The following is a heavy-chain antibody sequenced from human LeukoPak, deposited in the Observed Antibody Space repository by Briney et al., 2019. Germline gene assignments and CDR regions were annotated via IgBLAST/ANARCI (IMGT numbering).Heavy chain of an antibody. CDR1: GFTFSSYA. CDR3: ARGYCSGGSCYWGAFDI. CDR2: ISGSGGST. D-gene: IGHD2-15*01. V-gene: IGHV3-23*01. J-gene: IGHJ3*02. Sequence: PGGSLRLSCAASGFTFSSYAMSWVRQAPGKGLEWVSAISGSGGSTYYADSVKGRFTIPRDNSKNTLYLQMNNLRAEDTAVYYCARGYCSGGSCYWGAFDIWGQGTMVTVSS.